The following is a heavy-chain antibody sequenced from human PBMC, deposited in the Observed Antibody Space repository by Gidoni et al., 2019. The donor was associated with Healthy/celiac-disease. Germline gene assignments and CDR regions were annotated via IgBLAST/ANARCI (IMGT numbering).Heavy chain of an antibody. V-gene: IGHV3-33*01. D-gene: IGHD2-15*01. CDR3: ARSSGGRHSSGDY. Sequence: QVQLVESGGGVVKPGRSLRLSCAASGFTFSSYGMHWVPQAPGKGLGWVAVIWYDGSNKYYADSVKGRFTISRDNSKNTLYLQMNSLRAEDTAVYYCARSSGGRHSSGDYWGQGTLVTVSS. CDR2: IWYDGSNK. CDR1: GFTFSSYG. J-gene: IGHJ4*02.